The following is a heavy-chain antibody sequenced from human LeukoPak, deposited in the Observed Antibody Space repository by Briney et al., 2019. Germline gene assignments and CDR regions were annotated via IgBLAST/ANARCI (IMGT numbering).Heavy chain of an antibody. D-gene: IGHD6-13*01. CDR1: GFTFSSYG. CDR3: AKGSHSSSWNPYWFDY. V-gene: IGHV3-30*02. Sequence: GGSLRLSCAASGFTFSSYGMHWVRQAPGKGLEWVAFIRYDGSNKYYADSVKGRFTISRDNSKNTLYLQMNTLRAEDTAVYYCAKGSHSSSWNPYWFDYWGQGTLVTVSS. CDR2: IRYDGSNK. J-gene: IGHJ4*02.